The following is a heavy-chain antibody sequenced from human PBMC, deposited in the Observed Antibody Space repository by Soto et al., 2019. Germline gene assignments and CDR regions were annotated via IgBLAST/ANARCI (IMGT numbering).Heavy chain of an antibody. CDR2: IYYSGST. Sequence: QVQLQESGPGLVKPSQTLSLTCTVSGGSIRRGGYYWSWIRQHPGKGLEWIGYIYYSGSTYYNPSLKSRVTISVYTSKNQFSLKLSSVTAADTAVYYCARLPSPGAFDIWCQGTMVTVSS. J-gene: IGHJ3*02. CDR1: GGSIRRGGYY. V-gene: IGHV4-31*03. CDR3: ARLPSPGAFDI.